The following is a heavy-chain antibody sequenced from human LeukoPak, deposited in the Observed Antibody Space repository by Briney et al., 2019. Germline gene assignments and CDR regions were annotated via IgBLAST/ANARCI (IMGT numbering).Heavy chain of an antibody. Sequence: PGGSLRLSCAASGFTFSSYAMSWVRQAPGKGLEWVSVISGSGGSTYYADSVRGRFTISRDNSKKTLYLQMNSLRAEDTAVYYCAKDFDDDYVDYWGQGTLVTVSS. CDR3: AKDFDDDYVDY. V-gene: IGHV3-23*01. D-gene: IGHD3-9*01. CDR1: GFTFSSYA. J-gene: IGHJ4*02. CDR2: ISGSGGST.